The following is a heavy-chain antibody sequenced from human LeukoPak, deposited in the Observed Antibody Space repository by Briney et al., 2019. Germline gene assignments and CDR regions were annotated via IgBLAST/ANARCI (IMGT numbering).Heavy chain of an antibody. CDR3: AKGSGSSCYSPCDY. J-gene: IGHJ4*02. CDR1: GFTFSSYA. V-gene: IGHV3-23*01. Sequence: GESLRLSCAASGFTFSSYAMHWVRQAPGKGLEWVSVICANDGNTYYADAVKGRFTISRDNSKDTLYLQMDSLRAEDTAVYYCAKGSGSSCYSPCDYWGQGILVTVSS. D-gene: IGHD2-15*01. CDR2: ICANDGNT.